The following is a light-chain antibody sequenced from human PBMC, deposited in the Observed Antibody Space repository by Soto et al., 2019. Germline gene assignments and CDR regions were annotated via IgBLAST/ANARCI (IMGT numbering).Light chain of an antibody. CDR2: GAS. V-gene: IGKV3-20*01. CDR1: QSVSSY. J-gene: IGKJ1*01. Sequence: EIVLTQSPATLSLSPGERATLSCRASQSVSSYLAWYQQKPGQAPRLLIYGASNRATGIPDRFSGSGSGTEFTLSISRLEPEDFAMYYCQQYDGSPRTFGQGTKVDIK. CDR3: QQYDGSPRT.